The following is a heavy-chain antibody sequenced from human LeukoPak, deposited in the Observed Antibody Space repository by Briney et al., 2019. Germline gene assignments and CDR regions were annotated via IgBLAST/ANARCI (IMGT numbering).Heavy chain of an antibody. CDR3: ARKGTSGYFPNDY. J-gene: IGHJ4*02. CDR1: GGSISSYY. D-gene: IGHD3-22*01. V-gene: IGHV4-59*01. CDR2: IYYSGSGST. Sequence: SETLSLTCTVSGGSISSYYWSWIRQPPGKGLAWIGYIYYSGSGSTNYNPSLKSRVTISVDTSKNQFSLKVTSVTAADTAVYYCARKGTSGYFPNDYWGQGILVTVSS.